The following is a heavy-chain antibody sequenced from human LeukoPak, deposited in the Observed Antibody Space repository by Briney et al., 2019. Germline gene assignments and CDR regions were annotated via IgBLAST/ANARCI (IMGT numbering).Heavy chain of an antibody. D-gene: IGHD6-13*01. CDR2: TYYMSEWSN. J-gene: IGHJ4*02. Sequence: SQTLSLTCAISGDSVSSNSAAWNWIRQSPSRGLEWLGRTYYMSEWSNDYALSVKSRISINSDTSKNQFSLQLNSVSPEDTAVYFCARGARHSSSWYPFDYWGQGTLVTVSS. CDR3: ARGARHSSSWYPFDY. V-gene: IGHV6-1*01. CDR1: GDSVSSNSAA.